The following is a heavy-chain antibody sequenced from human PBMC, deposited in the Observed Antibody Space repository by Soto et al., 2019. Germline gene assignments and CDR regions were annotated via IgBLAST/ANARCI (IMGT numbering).Heavy chain of an antibody. J-gene: IGHJ4*02. CDR2: INAGNGNT. CDR1: GYTFTSYA. Sequence: ASVKVSCKASGYTFTSYAMHWVRQAPGQRLEWMGWINAGNGNTKYSQKFQGRVTITRDTSASTAYMELNSLRADDTAVHYCARDPLGQNAFDYWGQGTLVTVSS. V-gene: IGHV1-3*01. CDR3: ARDPLGQNAFDY. D-gene: IGHD3-16*01.